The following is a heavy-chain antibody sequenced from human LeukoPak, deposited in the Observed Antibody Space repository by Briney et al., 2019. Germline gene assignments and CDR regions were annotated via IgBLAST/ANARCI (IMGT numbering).Heavy chain of an antibody. Sequence: GGSLRLSCAASGFTVSIRHMSWVRQAPGKGLEWVSIIYADGRTYYADSVKGRFTISRDNSKNTLSLQMNSLRAEDTAVYYCARDPSYSGSCDYMDVWGKGTTVTVSS. CDR3: ARDPSYSGSCDYMDV. CDR2: IYADGRT. CDR1: GFTVSIRH. D-gene: IGHD1-26*01. J-gene: IGHJ6*03. V-gene: IGHV3-53*01.